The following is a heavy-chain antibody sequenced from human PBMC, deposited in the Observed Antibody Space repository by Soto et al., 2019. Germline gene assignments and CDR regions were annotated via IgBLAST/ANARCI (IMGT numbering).Heavy chain of an antibody. CDR2: IDYDGGA. D-gene: IGHD6-19*01. CDR1: GGSISSGGYY. CDR3: ARAQVAGRRADAGYFDY. Sequence: PSETLSLTCTVSGGSISSGGYYWSWVRQHPVRGLERIGYIDYDGGAHYNPSLKSRLTISVDTSKNQFSLRLNSVTAADTAVYHCARAQVAGRRADAGYFDYWGQGTLVTVSS. J-gene: IGHJ4*02. V-gene: IGHV4-31*03.